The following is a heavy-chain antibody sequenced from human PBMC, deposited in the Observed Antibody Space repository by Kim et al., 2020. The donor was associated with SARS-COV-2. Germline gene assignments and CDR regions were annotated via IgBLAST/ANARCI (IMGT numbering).Heavy chain of an antibody. CDR2: ISGSGGST. D-gene: IGHD3-3*01. CDR3: AKPHYDFWSGYYNNY. CDR1: GFTFSSYA. Sequence: GGSLRLSCAASGFTFSSYAMSWVRQAPGKGLEWVSAISGSGGSTYYADSVKGRFTISRDNSKNTLYLQMNSLRAEDTAVYYCAKPHYDFWSGYYNNYWGQGTLVTVSS. J-gene: IGHJ4*02. V-gene: IGHV3-23*01.